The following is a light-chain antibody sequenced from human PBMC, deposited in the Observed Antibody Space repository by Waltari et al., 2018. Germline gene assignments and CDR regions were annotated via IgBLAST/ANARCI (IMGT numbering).Light chain of an antibody. Sequence: DIQMTQSPSTLSASVGDRVTITCRASQSIDKWLAWYQQEPGRAPKPLIFDASTLEMGVPSRFSGSGSGTEFTLTITGLQPDDIGTYYCQHYDSRTFGQGTKVEIK. V-gene: IGKV1-5*01. CDR1: QSIDKW. J-gene: IGKJ1*01. CDR3: QHYDSRT. CDR2: DAS.